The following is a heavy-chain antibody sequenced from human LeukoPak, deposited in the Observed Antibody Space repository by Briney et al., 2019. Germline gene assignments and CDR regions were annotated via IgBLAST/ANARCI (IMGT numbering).Heavy chain of an antibody. CDR3: ATRGPITMVRGVTNYMDV. J-gene: IGHJ6*03. V-gene: IGHV3-21*01. Sequence: GGSLRLSCAGSGFTFTNYWMNWVRQAPGKGLEWVSSISSSSSYIYYADSVKGRFTISRDNAKNSLYLQMNSLRAEDTAVYYCATRGPITMVRGVTNYMDVWGKGTTVTVS. D-gene: IGHD3-10*01. CDR1: GFTFTNYW. CDR2: ISSSSSYI.